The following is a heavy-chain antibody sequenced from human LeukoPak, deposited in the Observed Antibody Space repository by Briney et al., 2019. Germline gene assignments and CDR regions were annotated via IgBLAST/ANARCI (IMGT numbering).Heavy chain of an antibody. J-gene: IGHJ4*02. D-gene: IGHD3-10*01. CDR1: GGSISSGGYY. Sequence: SQTLSLTCTVSGGSISSGGYYWSWIRQHPGKGLEWIGYIYYSGSTYYNPSLKSRVTISVDTSKNQFSLKLSSVTAADTAVYYCARVTMVRGVISYRYFDYWGQGTLVTVSS. CDR3: ARVTMVRGVISYRYFDY. V-gene: IGHV4-31*03. CDR2: IYYSGST.